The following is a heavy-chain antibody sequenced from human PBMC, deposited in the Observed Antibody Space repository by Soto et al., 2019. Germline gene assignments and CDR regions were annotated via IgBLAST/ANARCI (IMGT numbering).Heavy chain of an antibody. V-gene: IGHV4-31*03. D-gene: IGHD2-15*01. Sequence: QVELQESGPGLVKPSHTLSLTCTVSGGYFNTGGHYWGWIRHLPGEGLEWMGHIFYTGTAYYNPSLRRRVTVSIDTSANKISLHMYSVTAADKAMSYCARRLDDTPETFFNWFDPWGQGILVTVSS. CDR3: ARRLDDTPETFFNWFDP. J-gene: IGHJ5*01. CDR2: IFYTGTA. CDR1: GGYFNTGGHY.